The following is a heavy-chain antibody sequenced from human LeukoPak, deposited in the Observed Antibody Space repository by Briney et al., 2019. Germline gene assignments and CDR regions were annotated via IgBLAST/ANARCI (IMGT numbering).Heavy chain of an antibody. D-gene: IGHD3-22*01. V-gene: IGHV1-24*01. CDR1: GYTLTELS. CDR3: ATATPPFRGKDSSGYAHAFDI. Sequence: GASVKVSCKVSGYTLTELSMHWVRQAPGKGLEWMGGFDPEDGETIYAQKFQGRVTMTEDTSTDTAYMELSSLRSEDTAVYYCATATPPFRGKDSSGYAHAFDIWGQGTMVTVSS. CDR2: FDPEDGET. J-gene: IGHJ3*02.